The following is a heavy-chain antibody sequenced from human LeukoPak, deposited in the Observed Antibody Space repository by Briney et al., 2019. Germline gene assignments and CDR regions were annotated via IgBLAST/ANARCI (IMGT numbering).Heavy chain of an antibody. J-gene: IGHJ4*02. CDR3: ARGSGLGDY. CDR2: ISSSSSI. V-gene: IGHV3-48*02. CDR1: GFTFSSFR. D-gene: IGHD3-10*01. Sequence: GGSLRLSCAASGFTFSSFRMNWVRQAPGKGLEWVSCISSSSSIYYADSVKGRFTISRDNAKNSLYLQMNSLRDEDTAVYYCARGSGLGDYWGQGTLVTVSP.